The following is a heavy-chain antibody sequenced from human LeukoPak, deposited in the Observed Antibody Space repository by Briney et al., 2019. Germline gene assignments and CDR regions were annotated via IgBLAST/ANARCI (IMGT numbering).Heavy chain of an antibody. Sequence: ASVKVSCKASGYTFTTYGISWVRQAPGQRLEWMGWINAGNGNTKYSQEFQGRVTITRDTSASTAYMELSSLRSEDMAVYYCARDLTRLRYFDWLSSSDAFDIWGQGTMVTVSS. CDR1: GYTFTTYG. CDR3: ARDLTRLRYFDWLSSSDAFDI. D-gene: IGHD3-9*01. CDR2: INAGNGNT. J-gene: IGHJ3*02. V-gene: IGHV1-3*03.